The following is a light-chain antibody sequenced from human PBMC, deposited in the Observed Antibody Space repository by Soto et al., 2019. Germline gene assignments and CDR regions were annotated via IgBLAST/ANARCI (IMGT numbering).Light chain of an antibody. CDR1: QSVSSSF. V-gene: IGKV3-20*01. CDR3: QQYSSSPRT. Sequence: EIVLTQSPATLSLSPGEGATLSCRASQSVSSSFLAWYQQKPGQAPTLLIYGASSRAAGIPDRFSGSGSGTDFTLTISRLETEDFAVYYCQQYSSSPRTFGGGTKVEIK. J-gene: IGKJ4*02. CDR2: GAS.